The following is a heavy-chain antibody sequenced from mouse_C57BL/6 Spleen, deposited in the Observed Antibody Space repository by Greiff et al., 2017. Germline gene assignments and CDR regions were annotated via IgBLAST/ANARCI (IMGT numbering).Heavy chain of an antibody. D-gene: IGHD1-1*01. CDR1: GFSLTSYG. J-gene: IGHJ1*03. V-gene: IGHV2-5*01. CDR3: AIPYYGSSLWYFDV. Sequence: QVQLKQSGPGLVQPSQSLSITCTVSGFSLTSYGVHWVRQSPGKGLEWLGVIWRGGSTDYNAAFISRLSITKDNSKSQVFFKMNSLQADDTAIYYCAIPYYGSSLWYFDVWGTGTTVTVSS. CDR2: IWRGGST.